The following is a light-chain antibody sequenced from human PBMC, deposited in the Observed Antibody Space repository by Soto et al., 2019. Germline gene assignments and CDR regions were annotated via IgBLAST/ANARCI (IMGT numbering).Light chain of an antibody. J-gene: IGLJ1*01. CDR3: QSYDTSLRAWV. CDR1: GSNIGAGSD. CDR2: GNN. Sequence: QSVRTQPPSVSGAPGQRVAISCTGSGSNIGAGSDVHWYQQLPGMAPKLLVYGNNNRPSGVPDRFSGSKSATSASLAITGLQAEDEADYYCQSYDTSLRAWVFGTGTKLTVL. V-gene: IGLV1-40*01.